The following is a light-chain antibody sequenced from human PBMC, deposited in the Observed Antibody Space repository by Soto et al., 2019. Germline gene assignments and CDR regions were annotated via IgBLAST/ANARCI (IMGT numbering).Light chain of an antibody. CDR3: QHYGSTPPYA. Sequence: EIELTQSPGTLSLSLGERATLSCRASQSVSSSYLAWYQQKPGQAPMLLIYGASSRATGSPDRFSGSGSGTDFTLIISRLEPEDFVVYYCQHYGSTPPYAFGQGTKLEIK. CDR1: QSVSSSY. CDR2: GAS. V-gene: IGKV3-20*01. J-gene: IGKJ2*01.